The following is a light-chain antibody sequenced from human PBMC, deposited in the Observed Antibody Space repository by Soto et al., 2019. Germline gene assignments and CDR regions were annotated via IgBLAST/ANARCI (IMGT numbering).Light chain of an antibody. Sequence: IVLIHSPATLSVSPGERATLSCRASQNISNYLIWYQQKPGQAPRLLIYDVSNRATDIPPRFSGSGSGTDFTLTISSLEPEDSAVYYCQQRHMWPITFGQGTRLEI. CDR1: QNISNY. CDR2: DVS. V-gene: IGKV3-11*01. CDR3: QQRHMWPIT. J-gene: IGKJ5*01.